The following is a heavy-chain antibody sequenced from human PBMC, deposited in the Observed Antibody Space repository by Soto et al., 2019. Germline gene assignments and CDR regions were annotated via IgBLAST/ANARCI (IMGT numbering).Heavy chain of an antibody. CDR3: ARAPSYCSSTSCSRRKTIYNWFDP. J-gene: IGHJ5*02. V-gene: IGHV1-2*02. Sequence: GASVKVSCKASGYTFTGYYMHWVRQAPGQGLEWMGWINPNSGGTNYAQKFQGRVTMTRDTSISTAYMELSRLRPDDTAVYYCARAPSYCSSTSCSRRKTIYNWFDPWGQGTLVTVSS. D-gene: IGHD2-2*01. CDR2: INPNSGGT. CDR1: GYTFTGYY.